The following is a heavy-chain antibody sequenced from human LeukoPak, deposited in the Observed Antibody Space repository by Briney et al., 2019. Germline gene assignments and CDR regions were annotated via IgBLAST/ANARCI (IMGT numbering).Heavy chain of an antibody. CDR2: INSDGSYT. CDR3: AKEVRESGASSRNAFDI. Sequence: QTGGSLRLSCTASGFTFSSYWMHWVRQAPGKGLVWVSLINSDGSYTDFADSVKGRFTISRDNAQSTLYLQMNSLRAEDTAVYYCAKEVRESGASSRNAFDIWGQGTVVSVSS. J-gene: IGHJ3*02. V-gene: IGHV3-74*01. D-gene: IGHD2-15*01. CDR1: GFTFSSYW.